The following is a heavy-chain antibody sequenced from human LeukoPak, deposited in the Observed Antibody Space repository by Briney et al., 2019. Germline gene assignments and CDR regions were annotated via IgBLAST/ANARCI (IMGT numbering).Heavy chain of an antibody. CDR3: AREQGALDS. CDR2: VSSAGYTT. Sequence: GGSLRLSCAASGFTFSNFYMSWVRQAPGKGLVWVSHVSSAGYTTRYADSVKGRFTISRDNAKNTLYLQMNSLRAEDTAVYYCAREQGALDSWGQGTLVTVSS. V-gene: IGHV3-74*01. J-gene: IGHJ4*02. CDR1: GFTFSNFY.